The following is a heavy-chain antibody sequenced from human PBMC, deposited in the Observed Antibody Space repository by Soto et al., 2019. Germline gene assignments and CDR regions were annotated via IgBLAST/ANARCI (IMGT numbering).Heavy chain of an antibody. Sequence: SETLSLTCPVSGGSLSSYCWSWIRQPPGKGLEWIGYIYYSGSTNYNPSLKSRVTISVDTSKNQFSLKLSSVTAADTAVYYCARDSGWYIIDYWGQGTLVTVSS. D-gene: IGHD6-19*01. V-gene: IGHV4-59*01. CDR1: GGSLSSYC. J-gene: IGHJ4*02. CDR3: ARDSGWYIIDY. CDR2: IYYSGST.